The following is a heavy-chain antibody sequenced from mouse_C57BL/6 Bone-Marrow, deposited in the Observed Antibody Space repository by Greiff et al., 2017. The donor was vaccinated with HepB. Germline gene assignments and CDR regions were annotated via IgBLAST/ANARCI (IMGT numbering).Heavy chain of an antibody. V-gene: IGHV14-4*01. J-gene: IGHJ3*01. CDR1: GFNIKDDY. Sequence: EVKLMESGAELVRPGASVKLSCTASGFNIKDDYMHWVKQRPEQGLEWIGWIDPENGDTEYASKFQGKATITADTSSNTAYLQLSSLTSEDTAVYYCTTLSTMVTTRFAYWGQGTLVTVSA. CDR2: IDPENGDT. CDR3: TTLSTMVTTRFAY. D-gene: IGHD2-2*01.